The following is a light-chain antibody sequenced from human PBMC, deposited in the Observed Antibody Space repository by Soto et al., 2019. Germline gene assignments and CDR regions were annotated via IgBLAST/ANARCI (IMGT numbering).Light chain of an antibody. Sequence: EIVMTQSPATLSVSPGERAILSCRASQSISINLAWYQQIPGRAPRLLIYGASIRASGIPARFSASGSGTEFTLTISSLQSEDFAVYYCQQFNYWPPITFGQGTRLEIK. V-gene: IGKV3-15*01. CDR1: QSISIN. J-gene: IGKJ5*01. CDR2: GAS. CDR3: QQFNYWPPIT.